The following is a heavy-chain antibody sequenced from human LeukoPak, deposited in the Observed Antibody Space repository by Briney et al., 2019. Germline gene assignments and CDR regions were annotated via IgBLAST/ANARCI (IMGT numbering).Heavy chain of an antibody. CDR1: GYSFTFTKNW. V-gene: IGHV5-51*01. CDR3: ARHLATVTASRQYSYYGMDV. CDR2: IYPVDSDT. J-gene: IGHJ6*02. D-gene: IGHD4-17*01. Sequence: GESLKISCKASGYSFTFTKNWVGWVRQAPGKGLEWMGIIYPVDSDTRYNPSFQGQVTISVDKSISTSYLQWSSLKASDTAIYYCARHLATVTASRQYSYYGMDVWGQGTTVTVSS.